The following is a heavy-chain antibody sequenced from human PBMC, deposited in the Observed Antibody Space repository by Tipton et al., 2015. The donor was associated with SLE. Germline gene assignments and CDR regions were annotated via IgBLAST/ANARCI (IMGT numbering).Heavy chain of an antibody. CDR3: ARVPAVYYYYMDV. V-gene: IGHV4-31*03. D-gene: IGHD2-2*01. CDR1: GGSINSGGYY. Sequence: TLSLTCTVSGGSINSGGYYWSWIRQHPGKGLEWIGYIYYSGSTYYNPSLKSRVTISVDTSKNQFSLKLSSVTAADTAVYYCARVPAVYYYYMDVWGKGTTVTVSS. J-gene: IGHJ6*03. CDR2: IYYSGST.